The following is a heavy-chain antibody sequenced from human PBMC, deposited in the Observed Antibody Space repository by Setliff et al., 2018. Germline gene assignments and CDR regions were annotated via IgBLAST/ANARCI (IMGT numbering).Heavy chain of an antibody. D-gene: IGHD5-12*01. CDR2: TIPMFGSA. CDR1: GGTFRSYG. Sequence: SVKVSCKASGGTFRSYGISWVRQAPGQGLEWMGGTIPMFGSANYAQKVQGRVTIITDEFTGTAYMELSSLRTEDTAVYYCAREGVDIRSSTDYRYYMDVWGKGTTVTVSS. V-gene: IGHV1-69*05. CDR3: AREGVDIRSSTDYRYYMDV. J-gene: IGHJ6*03.